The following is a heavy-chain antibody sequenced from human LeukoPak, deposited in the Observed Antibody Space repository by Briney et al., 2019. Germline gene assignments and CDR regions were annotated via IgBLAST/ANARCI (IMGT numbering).Heavy chain of an antibody. J-gene: IGHJ6*02. CDR1: GGTFSSYA. V-gene: IGHV1-69*04. CDR3: ARSYSSGWWGDYYYYGMDV. Sequence: ASVKVSCKASGGTFSSYAISWVRQAPGQGLEWMGRIIPILGIANYAQKFQGRVTITAGKSTSTAYMELSSLRSEDTAVYYCARSYSSGWWGDYYYYGMDVWGQGTTVTVSS. CDR2: IIPILGIA. D-gene: IGHD6-19*01.